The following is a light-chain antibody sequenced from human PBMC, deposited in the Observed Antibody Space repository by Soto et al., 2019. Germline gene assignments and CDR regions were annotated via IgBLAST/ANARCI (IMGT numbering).Light chain of an antibody. Sequence: EIVMTQSPATLSLSPGERATLSCRAIESVSTNVAWYQQKPGQSPRLLIHGTSTRATGIPARFSGSGSGTEFTLTISSLQSEDSAVYYCQQHDNWPRTFGQGTKVDIK. CDR1: ESVSTN. CDR2: GTS. J-gene: IGKJ1*01. V-gene: IGKV3-15*01. CDR3: QQHDNWPRT.